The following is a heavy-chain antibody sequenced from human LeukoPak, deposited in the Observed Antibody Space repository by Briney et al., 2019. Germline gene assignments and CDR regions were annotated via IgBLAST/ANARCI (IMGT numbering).Heavy chain of an antibody. CDR3: PSCGPQWDSFDY. D-gene: IGHD1-26*01. Sequence: GGSLRLSCAASGFTSSSYWMSWVRQAPGKGREWGANIKQDGSEKYYADSVKGRFTISRDNAKNSLYLQMNSLRAEDTAVYYCPSCGPQWDSFDYWGQGTMVTVSS. CDR1: GFTSSSYW. CDR2: IKQDGSEK. V-gene: IGHV3-7*01. J-gene: IGHJ4*02.